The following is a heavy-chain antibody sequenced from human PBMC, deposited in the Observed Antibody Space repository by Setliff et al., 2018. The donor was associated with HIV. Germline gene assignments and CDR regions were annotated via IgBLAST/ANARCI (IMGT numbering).Heavy chain of an antibody. D-gene: IGHD2-15*01. CDR1: GYSISSGYY. J-gene: IGHJ5*02. CDR2: IYHSGST. V-gene: IGHV4-38-2*02. Sequence: PSETLSLTCTVSGYSISSGYYWGWIRQPPGKGLEWIGSIYHSGSTYYNPSLKSRVTISVDTSKNQFSLKLSSVTAADTAVYYCAAATTLLSPRAWGQGTLVTVSS. CDR3: AAATTLLSPRA.